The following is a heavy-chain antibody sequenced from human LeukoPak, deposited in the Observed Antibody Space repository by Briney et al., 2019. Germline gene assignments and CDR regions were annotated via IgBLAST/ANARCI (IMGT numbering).Heavy chain of an antibody. CDR1: GGSFSGYY. V-gene: IGHV4-34*01. J-gene: IGHJ1*01. CDR2: INHSGST. CDR3: ARLKYYYDSSGYRAEYFQH. Sequence: SETLSLTCAVYGGSFSGYYWSWIRQPPGKGLEWIGEINHSGSTNYNPSLKSRVTISVDTSKNQFSLKVSSVTAADTAVYYCARLKYYYDSSGYRAEYFQHWGQGTLVTVSS. D-gene: IGHD3-22*01.